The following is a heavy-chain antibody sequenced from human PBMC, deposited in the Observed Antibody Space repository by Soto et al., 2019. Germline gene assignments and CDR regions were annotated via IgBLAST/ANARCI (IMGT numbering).Heavy chain of an antibody. CDR3: ASVSLTTDDAFDI. J-gene: IGHJ3*02. Sequence: QVQLVQSGAEVKKPGASVKVSCKASGYTFTSYYMHWVRQAPGQGLEWMGIINPSGGSTSYAQKSQGRVTRTRDTSTSTVYMELSSLRSEDTAVYYCASVSLTTDDAFDIWGQGTMVTVSS. V-gene: IGHV1-46*03. CDR2: INPSGGST. D-gene: IGHD4-17*01. CDR1: GYTFTSYY.